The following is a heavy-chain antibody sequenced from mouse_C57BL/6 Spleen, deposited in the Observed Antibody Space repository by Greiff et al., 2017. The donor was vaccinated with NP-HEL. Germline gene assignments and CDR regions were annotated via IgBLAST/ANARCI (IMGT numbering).Heavy chain of an antibody. CDR1: GFNIKDDY. J-gene: IGHJ2*01. CDR2: IDPENGDT. D-gene: IGHD2-1*01. V-gene: IGHV14-4*01. CDR3: TTRGNYVY. Sequence: VQLKESGAELVRPGASVKLSCTASGFNIKDDYMHWVKQRPEQGLEWIGWIDPENGDTEYASKFQGKATITADTSSNTAYLQLSSLTSEDTAAYYCTTRGNYVYWGQGTTLTVSS.